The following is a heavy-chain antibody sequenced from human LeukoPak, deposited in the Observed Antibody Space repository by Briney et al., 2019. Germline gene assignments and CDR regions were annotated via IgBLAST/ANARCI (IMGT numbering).Heavy chain of an antibody. CDR3: ARLGDYGGYDRSPIDY. V-gene: IGHV3-66*01. CDR1: GFTVSSNY. J-gene: IGHJ4*02. D-gene: IGHD5-12*01. Sequence: GSLRLSCAASGFTVSSNYMGWVRQASGEGLEGGLVIYSGGSTYYADSVKGRFTISRDNSKNTLYLQMNSLRAEDTAVYYCARLGDYGGYDRSPIDYWGQGTLVTVSS. CDR2: IYSGGST.